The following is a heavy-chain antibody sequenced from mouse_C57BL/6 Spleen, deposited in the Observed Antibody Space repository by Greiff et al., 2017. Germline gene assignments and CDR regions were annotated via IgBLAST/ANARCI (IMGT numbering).Heavy chain of an antibody. J-gene: IGHJ1*03. Sequence: EVQVVESGGDLVKPGGSLKLSCAASGFTFSSYGMSWVRQTPDKRLEWVATISSGGSYTYYPDSVKGRFTISRDNAKNTLYLQMSSLKSEDTAMYYCARGDYYGSSYWYFDVWGTGTTVTVSS. CDR2: ISSGGSYT. CDR3: ARGDYYGSSYWYFDV. V-gene: IGHV5-6*01. CDR1: GFTFSSYG. D-gene: IGHD1-1*01.